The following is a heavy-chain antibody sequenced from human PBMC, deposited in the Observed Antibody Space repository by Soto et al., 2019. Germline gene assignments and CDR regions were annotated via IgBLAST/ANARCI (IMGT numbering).Heavy chain of an antibody. CDR3: ARRHGVYCCGGSCLPFYYYYGMDV. Sequence: QVQLVQSGAEVKKPGSSVKVSCKASGGTFSSYAISWVRQAPGQGLEWMGGIIPIFGTANYAQKFQGRVTITADKSTSTAYMELSSLRSEDTAVYYCARRHGVYCCGGSCLPFYYYYGMDVWGQGTTVTVSS. CDR2: IIPIFGTA. D-gene: IGHD2-15*01. CDR1: GGTFSSYA. J-gene: IGHJ6*02. V-gene: IGHV1-69*06.